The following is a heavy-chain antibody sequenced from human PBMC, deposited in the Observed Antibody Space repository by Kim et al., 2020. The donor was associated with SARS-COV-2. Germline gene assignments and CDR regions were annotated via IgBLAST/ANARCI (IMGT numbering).Heavy chain of an antibody. V-gene: IGHV3-7*01. CDR2: IKQDGSEK. D-gene: IGHD3-3*01. Sequence: GGSLRLSCAASGFTFSSYWMSWVRQAPGKGLEWVANIKQDGSEKYYVDSVKGRFTISRDNAKNSLYLQMNSLRAEDTAVYYCARDRYMVLRFLEDDFDYWGQGTLVTVSS. CDR1: GFTFSSYW. J-gene: IGHJ4*02. CDR3: ARDRYMVLRFLEDDFDY.